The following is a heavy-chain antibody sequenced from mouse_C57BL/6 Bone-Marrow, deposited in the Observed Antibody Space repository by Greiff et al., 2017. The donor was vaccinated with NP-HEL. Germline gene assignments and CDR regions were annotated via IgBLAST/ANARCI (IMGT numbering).Heavy chain of an antibody. CDR1: GFTFSDYG. CDR2: ISSGSSTI. V-gene: IGHV5-17*01. D-gene: IGHD4-1*02. J-gene: IGHJ3*01. Sequence: EVMLVESGGGLVKPGGSLKLSCAASGFTFSDYGMHWVRQAPEKGLEWVAYISSGSSTIYYADTVKGRFTISRDNAKNTLFLPMTSLRSEDTAMYYCARPNWAWFAYWGQGTLVTVSA. CDR3: ARPNWAWFAY.